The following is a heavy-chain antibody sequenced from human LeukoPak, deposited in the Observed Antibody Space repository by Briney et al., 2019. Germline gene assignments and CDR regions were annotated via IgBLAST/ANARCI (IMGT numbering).Heavy chain of an antibody. CDR1: GYSISSGYY. D-gene: IGHD5-18*01. CDR3: ARVPPVDTAMVTTYYYYMDV. V-gene: IGHV4-38-2*02. CDR2: IYHSGST. J-gene: IGHJ6*03. Sequence: SETLSLTCTVSGYSISSGYYWGWIRQPPGKGLEWIGRIYHSGSTYYNPSLKSRVTISVDTSKNQFSLKLSSVTAADTAVYYCARVPPVDTAMVTTYYYYMDVWGKGTTVTVSS.